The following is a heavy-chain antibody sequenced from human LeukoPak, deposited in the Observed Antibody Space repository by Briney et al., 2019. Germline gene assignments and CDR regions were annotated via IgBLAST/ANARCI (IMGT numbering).Heavy chain of an antibody. J-gene: IGHJ4*02. V-gene: IGHV1-46*01. Sequence: ASVTVSCKASGYTFTSYYMHWVRQAPGQGLERMGIINPSGGSTSYAQKFQGRVTMTRDTSTSTVYMELSSLRSEDTAVSYCARDLYPAEYSSSYIDYWGQGTLVTVSS. CDR3: ARDLYPAEYSSSYIDY. D-gene: IGHD6-6*01. CDR1: GYTFTSYY. CDR2: INPSGGST.